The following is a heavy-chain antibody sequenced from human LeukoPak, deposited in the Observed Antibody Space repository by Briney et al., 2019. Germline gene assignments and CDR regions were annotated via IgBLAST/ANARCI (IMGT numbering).Heavy chain of an antibody. CDR3: ARTNLDCKNGVCYDY. Sequence: ASVKVSCKASGGTFSSYAISWVRQAPGQGLEWMGRIIPILGIANYAQKFQGRVTITADKSTSTAYMELRSLRSDDTAVYYCARTNLDCKNGVCYDYWGQGTPVTVSS. J-gene: IGHJ4*02. D-gene: IGHD2-8*01. CDR2: IIPILGIA. V-gene: IGHV1-69*04. CDR1: GGTFSSYA.